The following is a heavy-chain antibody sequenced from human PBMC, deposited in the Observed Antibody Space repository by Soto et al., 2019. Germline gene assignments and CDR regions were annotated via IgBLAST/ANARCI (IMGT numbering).Heavy chain of an antibody. J-gene: IGHJ5*02. CDR2: KYYSGTS. D-gene: IGHD3-10*01. CDR3: ARIDGVGRGVTPFDP. V-gene: IGHV4-39*07. CDR1: GGSINSSSSY. Sequence: SETLSLTCTVSGGSINSSSSYWAWIRQPPGKGLEWIGSKYYSGTSYSNPSLKSRLSMSVDTSKNQFSLRLTSLTAADTAVYYCARIDGVGRGVTPFDPWGQGTLVTVSS.